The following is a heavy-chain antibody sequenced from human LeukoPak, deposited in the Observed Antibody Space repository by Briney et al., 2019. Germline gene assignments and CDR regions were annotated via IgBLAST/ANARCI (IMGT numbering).Heavy chain of an antibody. Sequence: ASVTVSCKVSGYTLTELSMHWVRQAPGKGLEGMGGFDPEDGETIYAQKFQGRVTMTEDTSTDTAYMELSSLRSEDTAVYYCATGSKGATRYYYYYMDVWGKGTTVTVSS. CDR3: ATGSKGATRYYYYYMDV. CDR1: GYTLTELS. V-gene: IGHV1-24*01. CDR2: FDPEDGET. J-gene: IGHJ6*03. D-gene: IGHD1-26*01.